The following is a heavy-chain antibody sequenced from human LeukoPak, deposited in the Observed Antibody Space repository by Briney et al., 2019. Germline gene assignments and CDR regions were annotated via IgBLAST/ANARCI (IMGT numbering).Heavy chain of an antibody. V-gene: IGHV5-51*01. CDR3: ARLPVMAYCGGDCYPPYFDY. J-gene: IGHJ4*02. CDR2: IYPGDSDT. CDR1: GYSFTSYW. D-gene: IGHD2-21*02. Sequence: GESLKISCKGSGYSFTSYWIGWVRQMPGKGLEWMGIIYPGDSDTRYSPSFQGQVTISADKSISTAYLPWSSLKASDTAMYYCARLPVMAYCGGDCYPPYFDYWGQGTLVTVSS.